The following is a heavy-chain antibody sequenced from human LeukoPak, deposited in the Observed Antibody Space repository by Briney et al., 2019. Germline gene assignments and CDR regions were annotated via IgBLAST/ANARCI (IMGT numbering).Heavy chain of an antibody. Sequence: GGSLRLSCAASGFTFGNYWMNWVRQAPGKGLVWVSRINSDGSSTSYADSVKGRFTISRDNAKNTLYLQMNSLRAEDTAVYYCARRGAVTHAFDIWGQGTMVTVSS. V-gene: IGHV3-74*01. J-gene: IGHJ3*02. D-gene: IGHD4-17*01. CDR1: GFTFGNYW. CDR2: INSDGSST. CDR3: ARRGAVTHAFDI.